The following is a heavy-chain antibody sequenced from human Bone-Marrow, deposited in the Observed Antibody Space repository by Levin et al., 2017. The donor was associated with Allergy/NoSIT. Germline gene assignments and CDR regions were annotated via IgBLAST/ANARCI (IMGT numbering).Heavy chain of an antibody. D-gene: IGHD6-25*01. CDR2: IGPGGTTI. Sequence: GGSLRLSCAASGFPFSAYEMNWVRQAPGKGLEWVSYIGPGGTTIYYADSGKGRCTVSREDAKKSLYLRMNSLRVEDTAVYYCAREGTVPAADPRDYWGQGLQVTVCS. J-gene: IGHJ4*02. CDR1: GFPFSAYE. V-gene: IGHV3-48*03. CDR3: AREGTVPAADPRDY.